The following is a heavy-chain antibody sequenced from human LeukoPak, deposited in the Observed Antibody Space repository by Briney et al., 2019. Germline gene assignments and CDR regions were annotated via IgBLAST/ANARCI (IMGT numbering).Heavy chain of an antibody. CDR2: IHYSGST. CDR3: AREGYCTNGVCSNWFDP. D-gene: IGHD2-8*01. Sequence: PSETLSVTCTVSGGSINSYYWSWIRQPPGKGLEWIGYIHYSGSTNYNPSLKSRVTISVDTSKNQFSLKLSSVTATDTAVYYCAREGYCTNGVCSNWFDPWGQGTLVTVSS. J-gene: IGHJ5*02. V-gene: IGHV4-59*01. CDR1: GGSINSYY.